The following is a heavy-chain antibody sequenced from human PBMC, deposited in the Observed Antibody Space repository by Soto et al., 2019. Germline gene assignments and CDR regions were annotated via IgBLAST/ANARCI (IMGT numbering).Heavy chain of an antibody. J-gene: IGHJ5*02. CDR2: IIPIFGTA. CDR1: GGTFSSYA. CDR3: ARVSEQLATNWFDP. D-gene: IGHD6-6*01. V-gene: IGHV1-69*13. Sequence: VKVSCKASGGTFSSYAISWVRQAPGQGLEWMGGIIPIFGTANYAQKFQGRVTITADESTSTAYMELSSLRSEDTAVYYCARVSEQLATNWFDPWGQGTLVTVSS.